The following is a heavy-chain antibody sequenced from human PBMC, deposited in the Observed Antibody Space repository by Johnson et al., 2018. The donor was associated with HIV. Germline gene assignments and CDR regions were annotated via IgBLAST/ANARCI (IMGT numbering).Heavy chain of an antibody. CDR3: ARPRRLFEGHDAFDI. V-gene: IGHV3-66*01. D-gene: IGHD2-21*01. CDR2: IDSGGGT. J-gene: IGHJ3*02. Sequence: VQLVESGGGLVQPGGSLRLSCAGSGFTVSTFYMTWVRQGPGKGLEWVSVIDSGGGTKYADSVTGRLTISRDNSKNTLYLQMNSLRAEDTAVYYCARPRRLFEGHDAFDIWSQGTMVTVSS. CDR1: GFTVSTFY.